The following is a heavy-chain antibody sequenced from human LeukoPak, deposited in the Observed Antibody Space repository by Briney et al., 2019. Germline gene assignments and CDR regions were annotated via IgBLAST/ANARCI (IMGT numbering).Heavy chain of an antibody. CDR3: AKEIVVTAIRSNYDY. CDR1: GFTFSSYA. Sequence: PGGSLRLSCAASGFTFSSYAMSWVRQAPGKGLEWVSAIDTSGGSTFYADSVKGRFTISRDNSKNALFLQVNSLRAEDTAVYFCAKEIVVTAIRSNYDYWGQGTLVTVSS. V-gene: IGHV3-23*01. J-gene: IGHJ4*02. D-gene: IGHD2-21*02. CDR2: IDTSGGST.